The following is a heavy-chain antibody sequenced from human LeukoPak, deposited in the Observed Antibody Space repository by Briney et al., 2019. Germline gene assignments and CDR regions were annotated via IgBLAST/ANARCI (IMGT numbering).Heavy chain of an antibody. D-gene: IGHD6-13*01. CDR2: ISSSSSTI. CDR3: ARGGSSSSWYGYFQH. CDR1: GFTFSSYS. Sequence: GGSLRLSCAATGFTFSSYSMNWVRQAPGKGLEWVSYISSSSSTIYYADSVKGRFTISRDNAKNTLYLQMNSLRAEDTAVYYCARGGSSSSWYGYFQHWGQGTLVTVSS. V-gene: IGHV3-48*01. J-gene: IGHJ1*01.